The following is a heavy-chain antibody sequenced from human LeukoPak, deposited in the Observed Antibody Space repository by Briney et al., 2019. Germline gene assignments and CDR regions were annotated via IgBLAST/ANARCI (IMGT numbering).Heavy chain of an antibody. J-gene: IGHJ5*02. CDR1: GFTFSSYW. Sequence: GGSLRLSCAASGFTFSSYWMHWVRQAPGKGLVWVSRINSDGSSTSYADSVKGRFTISRDNAKNTLYLQMNSLRAEDTAVYYCARGPARLSRYFDWLRGNWFDPWGQGTLVTVSS. CDR3: ARGPARLSRYFDWLRGNWFDP. D-gene: IGHD3-9*01. CDR2: INSDGSST. V-gene: IGHV3-74*01.